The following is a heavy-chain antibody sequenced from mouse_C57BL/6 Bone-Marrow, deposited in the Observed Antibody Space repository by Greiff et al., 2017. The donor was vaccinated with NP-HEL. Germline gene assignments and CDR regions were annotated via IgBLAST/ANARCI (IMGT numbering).Heavy chain of an antibody. J-gene: IGHJ3*01. D-gene: IGHD1-1*01. CDR3: AREGYYGTLFAY. CDR2: IYPRSGNT. CDR1: GYTFTSYG. V-gene: IGHV1-81*01. Sequence: VMLQQSGAELARPGASVKLSCKASGYTFTSYGISWVKQRTGQGLEWIGEIYPRSGNTYYNEKFKGKATLTADKSSSTAYMELRSLTSEDSAVYFCAREGYYGTLFAYWGQGTLVTVSA.